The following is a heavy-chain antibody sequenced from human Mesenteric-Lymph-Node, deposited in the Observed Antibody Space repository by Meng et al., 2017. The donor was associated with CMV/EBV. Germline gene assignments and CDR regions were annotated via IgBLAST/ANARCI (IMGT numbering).Heavy chain of an antibody. D-gene: IGHD4-17*01. CDR2: ISGSGDMT. Sequence: ASGFTFSGYAMRWVRQAPGKGLDWVSTISGSGDMTYYADSVRGRFTISRDNSKNTLYLQMNSLRVEDTAVYYCAKDGMITVTMGGFYWGQGTLVTVSS. CDR3: AKDGMITVTMGGFY. CDR1: GFTFSGYA. J-gene: IGHJ4*02. V-gene: IGHV3-23*01.